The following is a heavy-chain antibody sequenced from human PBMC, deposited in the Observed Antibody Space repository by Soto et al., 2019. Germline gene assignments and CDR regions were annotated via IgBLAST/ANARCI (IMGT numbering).Heavy chain of an antibody. CDR2: INPASGST. CDR1: GYTFTHYY. Sequence: QVQLLQSGAEVKKPGASVKVSCRTSGYTFTHYYIHWVRQAPGQGLERLAIINPASGSTNDAQDFQARVTLTMDTSTTTVYMELSALRAKDTAIFYCARDFAAGDHWGQGTLVTVSS. J-gene: IGHJ4*02. CDR3: ARDFAAGDH. D-gene: IGHD6-13*01. V-gene: IGHV1-46*01.